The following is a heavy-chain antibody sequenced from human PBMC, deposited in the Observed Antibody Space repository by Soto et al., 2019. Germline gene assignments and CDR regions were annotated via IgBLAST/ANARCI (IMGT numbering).Heavy chain of an antibody. CDR3: ARARLWFRELLGPRHVDY. J-gene: IGHJ4*02. V-gene: IGHV4-30-4*01. D-gene: IGHD3-10*01. CDR2: IYYSGST. Sequence: QVQLQESGPGLVKPSQTLSLTCTVSGGSISSGDYYWSWIRQTPGKGLEWIGYIYYSGSTYYNPSLKSRVTISIDTSKNQFSLKVRSVTAADTAVYYCARARLWFRELLGPRHVDYWGQGTLVTVSS. CDR1: GGSISSGDYY.